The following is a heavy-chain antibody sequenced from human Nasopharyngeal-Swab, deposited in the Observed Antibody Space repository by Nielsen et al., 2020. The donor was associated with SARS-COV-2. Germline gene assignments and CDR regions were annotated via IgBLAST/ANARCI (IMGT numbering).Heavy chain of an antibody. V-gene: IGHV4-39*01. Sequence: WIRQPPGKGLEWIGSIYYSGSTYYNPSLKSRVTISVDTSKNQFSLKLSSVTAADTAVYYCARVGIAAAGGLPNDYWGQGTLVTVSS. D-gene: IGHD6-13*01. J-gene: IGHJ4*02. CDR3: ARVGIAAAGGLPNDY. CDR2: IYYSGST.